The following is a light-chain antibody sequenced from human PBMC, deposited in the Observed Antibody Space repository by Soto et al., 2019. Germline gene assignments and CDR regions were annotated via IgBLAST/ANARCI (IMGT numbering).Light chain of an antibody. V-gene: IGLV2-11*01. CDR2: DVS. CDR1: SSDVGGYNY. Sequence: QSALTQPRSVSGSPGQSVTISCTGTSSDVGGYNYASWYQQHPGKAPKLMIYDVSKRPSGVPDRFSGSKSGNTASLTISGLQAEDEADYYCCSYAGSYTLGVFGGGTKVTVL. CDR3: CSYAGSYTLGV. J-gene: IGLJ2*01.